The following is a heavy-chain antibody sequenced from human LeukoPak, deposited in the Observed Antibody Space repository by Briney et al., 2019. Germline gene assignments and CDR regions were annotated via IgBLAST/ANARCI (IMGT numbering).Heavy chain of an antibody. CDR3: ARERGSGSYHPFDP. CDR2: IKQDGSEQ. J-gene: IGHJ5*02. V-gene: IGHV3-7*01. Sequence: GGSLRLSCAGSGFTFSKYWMSWVRQAPGKGLQWVANIKQDGSEQYYVEAVKGRFTISRDNAKNSLYLQMNSLRAEDAATYYCARERGSGSYHPFDPWGQGTLVTVSS. D-gene: IGHD3-10*01. CDR1: GFTFSKYW.